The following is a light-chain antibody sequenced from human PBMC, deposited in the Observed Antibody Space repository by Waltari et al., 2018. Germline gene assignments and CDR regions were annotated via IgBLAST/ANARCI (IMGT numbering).Light chain of an antibody. CDR1: QGISNY. Sequence: DIQMTQSPSSLSTSVGDRVTITCRASQGISNYLPWYQQKPGRVPRLLIYAASTLQSGVPSRFSGSGSGTDFTLTISSLQPEDVATYYCQKYNSAPYTFGQGTKLEIK. V-gene: IGKV1-27*01. CDR2: AAS. J-gene: IGKJ2*01. CDR3: QKYNSAPYT.